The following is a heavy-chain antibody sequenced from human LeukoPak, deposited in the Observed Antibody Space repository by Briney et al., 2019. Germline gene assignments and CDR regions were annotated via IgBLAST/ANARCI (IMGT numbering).Heavy chain of an antibody. D-gene: IGHD1-1*01. CDR1: GFTFSSYS. Sequence: AGGSLRLSCAASGFTFSSYSMTWVRQAPGKGLEWVSAISGSAGSTYYADSVKGRLTSSRDNSKRTLYLQMSNLRADDTAVYFCAKNRGTGLAFYDYWGQGTQVTVSS. CDR3: AKNRGTGLAFYDY. V-gene: IGHV3-23*01. CDR2: ISGSAGST. J-gene: IGHJ4*02.